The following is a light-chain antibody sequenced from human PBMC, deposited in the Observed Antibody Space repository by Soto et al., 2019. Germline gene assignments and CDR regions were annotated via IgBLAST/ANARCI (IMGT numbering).Light chain of an antibody. V-gene: IGKV3-15*01. CDR1: QHVSSN. Sequence: EIVMTQSPATLSVSPGGSATLSCRASQHVSSNLAWYRQKPGQAPTLLIYRASTRATGIQATFSGSGSGTEFTLTISSLQSEDFAVYYCQQYNKWPYTFGQGN. J-gene: IGKJ2*01. CDR2: RAS. CDR3: QQYNKWPYT.